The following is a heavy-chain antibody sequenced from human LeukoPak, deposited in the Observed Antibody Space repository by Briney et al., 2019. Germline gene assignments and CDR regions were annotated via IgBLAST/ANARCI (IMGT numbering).Heavy chain of an antibody. CDR2: ISAYKGNT. CDR3: ARVVGYCSGGSCYDNDAFDI. CDR1: GYTFTSYG. V-gene: IGHV1-18*01. Sequence: ASVKVSCKASGYTFTSYGISWVRQAPGQGREWMGWISAYKGNTNYAQKLQGRVTMTTDTSTSTAYMELRSLRSDDTAVYYCARVVGYCSGGSCYDNDAFDIWGQGTMVTVSP. J-gene: IGHJ3*02. D-gene: IGHD2-15*01.